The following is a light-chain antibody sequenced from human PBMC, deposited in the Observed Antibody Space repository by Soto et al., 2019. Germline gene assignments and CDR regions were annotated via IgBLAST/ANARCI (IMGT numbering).Light chain of an antibody. CDR3: SSYADSNIVV. CDR2: EVN. J-gene: IGLJ2*01. CDR1: SSDVGGYNY. Sequence: QSALTQPPSASGSPGHSVTISCTGTSSDVGGYNYVSWYQQHPGKAPKLMIYEVNKRPSGVPDRFSGSKSGNTASLTVSGLQVEDEADYYCSSYADSNIVVFGGGTKLTVL. V-gene: IGLV2-8*01.